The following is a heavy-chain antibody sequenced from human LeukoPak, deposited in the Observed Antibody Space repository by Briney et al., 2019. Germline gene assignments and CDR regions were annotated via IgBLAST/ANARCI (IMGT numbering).Heavy chain of an antibody. CDR1: GYTFTGYY. Sequence: GASVKVSCKASGYTFTGYYIHWVRQAPGQGLEWMGWINPNSGGTNYAQKFQGRVTMTRDTSISTAYMELSRLRSDDTAVYYCARPYGDYVSGSGGYYYDMDVWGQGTTVTVSS. CDR2: INPNSGGT. CDR3: ARPYGDYVSGSGGYYYDMDV. J-gene: IGHJ6*02. D-gene: IGHD4-17*01. V-gene: IGHV1-2*02.